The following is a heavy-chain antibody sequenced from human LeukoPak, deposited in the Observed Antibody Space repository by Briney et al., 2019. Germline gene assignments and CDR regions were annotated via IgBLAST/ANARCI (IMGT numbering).Heavy chain of an antibody. CDR2: ISSSSSYI. CDR3: ARDPHSQDGSGSYSA. V-gene: IGHV3-21*01. J-gene: IGHJ4*02. Sequence: GGSLRLSCAASGFTFSSYSMNWVRQAPGKGLEWVSSISSSSSYIYYADSVKGRFTISRDNAKNSLYLQMNSLRAEDTAVYYCARDPHSQDGSGSYSAWGQGTLVTVSS. CDR1: GFTFSSYS. D-gene: IGHD3-10*01.